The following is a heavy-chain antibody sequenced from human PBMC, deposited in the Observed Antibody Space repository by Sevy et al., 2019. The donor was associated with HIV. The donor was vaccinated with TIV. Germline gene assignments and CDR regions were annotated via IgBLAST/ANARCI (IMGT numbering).Heavy chain of an antibody. Sequence: SETLSLTCTVSGGSISSSSYYWGWIRQPPGKGLEWIGNSYYSGSTYYNPSLTSRVTISVDTAKNQFSLKLSSVTAADTAVYYCARLNSNHFDYWGQGALVTVSS. J-gene: IGHJ4*02. CDR3: ARLNSNHFDY. CDR1: GGSISSSSYY. V-gene: IGHV4-39*01. D-gene: IGHD4-4*01. CDR2: SYYSGST.